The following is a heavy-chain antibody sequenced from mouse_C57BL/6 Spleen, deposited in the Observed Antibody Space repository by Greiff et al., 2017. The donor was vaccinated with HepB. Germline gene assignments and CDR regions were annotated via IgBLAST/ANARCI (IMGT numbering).Heavy chain of an antibody. CDR2: ISDGGSYT. V-gene: IGHV5-4*03. J-gene: IGHJ2*01. CDR3: ARGGLRGYFDY. Sequence: EVMLVESGGGLVKPGGSLKLSCAASGFTFSSYAMSWVRQTPEKRLEWVATISDGGSYTYYPDNVKGRFTISRDNAKNNLYLQMRHLKSEDTAMYYSARGGLRGYFDYGGQGTTLTVSA. CDR1: GFTFSSYA. D-gene: IGHD2-4*01.